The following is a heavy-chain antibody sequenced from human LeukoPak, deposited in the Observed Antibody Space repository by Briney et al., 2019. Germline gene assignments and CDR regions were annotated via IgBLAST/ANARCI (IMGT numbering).Heavy chain of an antibody. D-gene: IGHD1-26*01. V-gene: IGHV1-18*01. CDR3: ARDTAKWEPTRLNYYYYYMDV. J-gene: IGHJ6*03. Sequence: GASVKVSCKASGYTFTSYGISWVRQAPGQGLEWMGWISAYNGNTNYAQKLQGRVTMTTDTSTSTAYMELRSLRSDDTAVYYCARDTAKWEPTRLNYYYYYMDVWGKGTTVTVSS. CDR2: ISAYNGNT. CDR1: GYTFTSYG.